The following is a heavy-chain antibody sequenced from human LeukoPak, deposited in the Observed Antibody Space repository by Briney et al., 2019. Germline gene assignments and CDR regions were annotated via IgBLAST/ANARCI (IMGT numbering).Heavy chain of an antibody. CDR2: ISAYNGHT. V-gene: IGHV1-18*01. D-gene: IGHD6-25*01. Sequence: GASVKVSCKASGYNFLTYGINWARQAPGQGLEWMGWISAYNGHTIYAQQFQGRVTMTTGTYTNTAYMDLRSLTSDDTAVYYCARDQGFGIAALDSWFDPWGQGTLVTVSS. CDR1: GYNFLTYG. CDR3: ARDQGFGIAALDSWFDP. J-gene: IGHJ5*02.